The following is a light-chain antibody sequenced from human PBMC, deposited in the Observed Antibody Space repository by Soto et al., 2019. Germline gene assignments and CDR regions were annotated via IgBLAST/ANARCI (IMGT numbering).Light chain of an antibody. CDR3: QQHYSSPRT. J-gene: IGKJ1*01. Sequence: DIVMTQSPDSLPVSLGERATINCKSSQSVLYSSNNKNFLTWYQLKPGQPPKLLIYWASTRESGVPDRFSGSGSGTGFTLTISSLQAEDVAVYYCQQHYSSPRTFGQGTKVEIK. CDR1: QSVLYSSNNKNF. CDR2: WAS. V-gene: IGKV4-1*01.